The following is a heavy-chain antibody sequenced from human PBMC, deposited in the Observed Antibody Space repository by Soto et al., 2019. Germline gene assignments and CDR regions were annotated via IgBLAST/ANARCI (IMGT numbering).Heavy chain of an antibody. CDR3: ARRDGSGSYVIYSAFDI. CDR1: GYSITSYW. D-gene: IGHD3-10*01. Sequence: GESLKISCKGSGYSITSYWIGWVRQMPGKGLEWMGIIYPGDSDTRYSPSFQGQVTISADKSINTAYLQWSSLKASDTAMYYCARRDGSGSYVIYSAFDIWGQGTLVTVSS. CDR2: IYPGDSDT. J-gene: IGHJ3*02. V-gene: IGHV5-51*01.